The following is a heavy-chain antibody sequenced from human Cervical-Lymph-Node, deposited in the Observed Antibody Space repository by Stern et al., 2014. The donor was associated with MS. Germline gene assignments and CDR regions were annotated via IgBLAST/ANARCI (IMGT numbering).Heavy chain of an antibody. J-gene: IGHJ4*02. Sequence: VQLVESGGGLVQPGGSLRLSCAASGFTFSSSAMSWVRQAPGKGLEGVSTISGDGVRTFYADFVRGRFTISRDNAKNTLYLQVNNLRAEDTAVYFCAKAGAAAGYFDYWGQGTLVTVSS. V-gene: IGHV3-23*04. CDR1: GFTFSSSA. CDR3: AKAGAAAGYFDY. D-gene: IGHD6-13*01. CDR2: ISGDGVRT.